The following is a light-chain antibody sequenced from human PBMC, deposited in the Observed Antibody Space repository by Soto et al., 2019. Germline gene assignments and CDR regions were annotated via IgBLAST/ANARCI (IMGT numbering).Light chain of an antibody. V-gene: IGKV3-20*01. CDR1: QSVSSSY. Sequence: EIVLTQSPGTLSLSPGERATLSCRASQSVSSSYLAWYQQKPGQAPRLLIYGASIRATGIPDRYSGSGYGTDCTLTISRLEPEDFAVYYCQQYGSSPLTFGGGTKVEIK. CDR3: QQYGSSPLT. CDR2: GAS. J-gene: IGKJ4*01.